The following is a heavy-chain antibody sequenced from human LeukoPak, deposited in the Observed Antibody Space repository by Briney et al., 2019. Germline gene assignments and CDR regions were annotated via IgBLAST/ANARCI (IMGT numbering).Heavy chain of an antibody. V-gene: IGHV3-30*03. CDR3: AREGQLDYYGMDV. CDR2: ISYDGNNK. J-gene: IGHJ6*02. CDR1: GFTFSNYG. D-gene: IGHD6-6*01. Sequence: GRSLRLSCAASGFTFSNYGMHWVRQAPGKGLEWVAVISYDGNNKYYADSVKGRFTISRDNAKNSLYLQMDSLRAEDAAVYYCAREGQLDYYGMDVWGQGTTVTVSS.